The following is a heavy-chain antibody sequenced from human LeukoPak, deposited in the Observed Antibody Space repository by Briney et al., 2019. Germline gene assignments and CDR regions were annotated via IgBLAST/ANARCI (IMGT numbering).Heavy chain of an antibody. CDR3: ARRDYYDSSAYYYAY. CDR2: IYYSGNT. D-gene: IGHD3-22*01. V-gene: IGHV4-39*01. J-gene: IGHJ4*02. CDR1: GDSISSSSYY. Sequence: NSSETLSLTCTVSGDSISSSSYYWVWIRQAPGKGLEWIGSIYYSGNTYYNPSLKSRVTISVDTSKKQLSLKLSSVTAADTAVYYCARRDYYDSSAYYYAYWGQGTLVTVSS.